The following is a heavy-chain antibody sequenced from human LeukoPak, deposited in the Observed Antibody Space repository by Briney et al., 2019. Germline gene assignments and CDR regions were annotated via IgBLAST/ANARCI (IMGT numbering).Heavy chain of an antibody. CDR2: ISGSGGST. CDR1: GFTFSSYA. J-gene: IGHJ1*01. CDR3: AKDPNSSGWYGAEYFQH. Sequence: GGSLGLSCAASGFTFSSYAMSWVRQAPGKGLEWVSAISGSGGSTYYADSVKGRFTISRDNSKNTLYLQMNSLRAEDTAVYYCAKDPNSSGWYGAEYFQHWGQGTLVTVSS. V-gene: IGHV3-23*01. D-gene: IGHD6-19*01.